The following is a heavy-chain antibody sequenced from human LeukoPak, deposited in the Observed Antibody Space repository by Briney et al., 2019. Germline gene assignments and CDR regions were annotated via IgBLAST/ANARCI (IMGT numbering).Heavy chain of an antibody. Sequence: GGSLRLSCTVSGFTVSSNSMSWVRQAPGKGLEWVSFIYSGTIHYSDSVKGRFTISRDNSKNTLYLQMNSLRAEDTAVYYCASHILTGYPWGQGTLVTVSS. CDR1: GFTVSSNS. CDR3: ASHILTGYP. CDR2: IYSGTI. V-gene: IGHV3-53*01. D-gene: IGHD3-9*01. J-gene: IGHJ5*02.